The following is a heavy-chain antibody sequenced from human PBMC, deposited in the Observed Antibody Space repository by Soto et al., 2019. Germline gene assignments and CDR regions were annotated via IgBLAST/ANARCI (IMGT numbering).Heavy chain of an antibody. CDR1: GGSFSGYY. D-gene: IGHD5-18*01. Sequence: SETLSLTCAVYGGSFSGYYWSWIRQPPGKGLEWIGEINHSGSTNYNPSLKSRVTISVDTSKNQFSLKLSSVTAADTAVYYCARGSYKKRGYSYGYGNWYFDLWGRGTLVTVS. CDR3: ARGSYKKRGYSYGYGNWYFDL. V-gene: IGHV4-34*01. CDR2: INHSGST. J-gene: IGHJ2*01.